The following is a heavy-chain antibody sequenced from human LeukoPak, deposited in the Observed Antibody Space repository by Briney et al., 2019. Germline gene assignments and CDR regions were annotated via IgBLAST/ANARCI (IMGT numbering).Heavy chain of an antibody. J-gene: IGHJ5*01. CDR3: ASAHGYIDS. CDR1: GGSFSGYY. Sequence: PSETLSLTCAVYGGSFSGYYWSWIRQPPGKGLEWIGEINHSGSTNYNPSLKSRVTISVDTSKNQFSLQLNSVTPEDTAVYYCASAHGYIDSWGQGTLVTVSS. CDR2: INHSGST. V-gene: IGHV4-34*01. D-gene: IGHD5-18*01.